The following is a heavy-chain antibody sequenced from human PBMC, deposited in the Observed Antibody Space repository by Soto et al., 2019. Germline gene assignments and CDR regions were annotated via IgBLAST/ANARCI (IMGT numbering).Heavy chain of an antibody. J-gene: IGHJ4*02. CDR1: GFTFSNYA. Sequence: QVQLVESGGGVVQPGRSLRLSCAASGFTFSNYAMHWVRQAPGKGLEWVAVISYDGSKKDYTDFVKGRITISRDNSKNTLYLQLNSLTPEDTAVYYCARDFSSSGWHGDYWGQGTLVTVSS. CDR2: ISYDGSKK. V-gene: IGHV3-30-3*01. D-gene: IGHD6-19*01. CDR3: ARDFSSSGWHGDY.